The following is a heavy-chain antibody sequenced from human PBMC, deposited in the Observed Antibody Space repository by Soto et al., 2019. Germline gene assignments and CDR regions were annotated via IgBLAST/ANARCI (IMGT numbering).Heavy chain of an antibody. D-gene: IGHD2-15*01. V-gene: IGHV4-31*03. CDR3: ARVPKLSLYCSGGSCYPEPFDP. Sequence: SETLSLTCTVSGGSISSGGYYWSWIRQHPGKGLEWIGYIYYSGSTYYNPSLKSRVTISVDTSKNQFSLKLSSVTAADTAVYYCARVPKLSLYCSGGSCYPEPFDPWGQGTLVTVSS. CDR2: IYYSGST. J-gene: IGHJ5*02. CDR1: GGSISSGGYY.